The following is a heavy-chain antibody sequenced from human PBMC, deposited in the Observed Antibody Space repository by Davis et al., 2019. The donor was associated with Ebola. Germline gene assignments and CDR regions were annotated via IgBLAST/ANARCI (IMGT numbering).Heavy chain of an antibody. CDR2: IKQDGSEK. D-gene: IGHD6-19*01. CDR3: ARVSLGIAVD. CDR1: GFTFSSYW. J-gene: IGHJ4*02. Sequence: GESLKISCAASGFTFSSYWMSWVRQAPGKGLEWVANIKQDGSEKYYMDSVKGRFTISRDNAKNSLYLQMNSLRAEDTAVYYCARVSLGIAVDWGQGTLVTVSS. V-gene: IGHV3-7*01.